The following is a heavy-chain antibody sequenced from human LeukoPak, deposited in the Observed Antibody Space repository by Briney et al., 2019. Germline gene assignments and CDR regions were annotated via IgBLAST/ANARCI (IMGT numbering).Heavy chain of an antibody. V-gene: IGHV3-48*03. CDR2: ISSSGSTI. CDR3: AKAFGVQNAFDI. J-gene: IGHJ3*02. CDR1: GFTFSSYE. Sequence: GGSLKLSCAASGFTFSSYEMNWVRQAPGKGLEWVSYISSSGSTIYYADSVKGRFTISRDNAKNSLYLQVNSLRAEDTAVYYCAKAFGVQNAFDIWGQGTMVTVSS. D-gene: IGHD3-10*01.